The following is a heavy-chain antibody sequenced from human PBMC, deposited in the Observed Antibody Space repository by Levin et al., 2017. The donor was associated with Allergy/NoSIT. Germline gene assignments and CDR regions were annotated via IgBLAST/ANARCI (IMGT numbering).Heavy chain of an antibody. CDR2: ISYDGSNK. V-gene: IGHV3-30-3*01. D-gene: IGHD5-24*01. J-gene: IGHJ4*02. Sequence: LSLTCAASGFTFSSYAMHWVRQAPGKGLEWVAVISYDGSNKYYADSVKGRFTISRDNSKNTLYLQMNSLRAEDTAVYYCAREMATMPDYWGQGTLVTVSS. CDR3: AREMATMPDY. CDR1: GFTFSSYA.